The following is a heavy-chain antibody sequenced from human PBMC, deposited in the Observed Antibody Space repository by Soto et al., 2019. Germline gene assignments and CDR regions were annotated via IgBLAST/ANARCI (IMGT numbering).Heavy chain of an antibody. Sequence: KPSETLSLTCTVSGGSISSGDYYWSWIRQPPGKGLEWIGYIYYSGSTYYNPSLKSRVTISVDTSKNQFSLRLSSVTAADTAVYYCARDPGSGSYLDYWGQGTLVTVSS. CDR2: IYYSGST. CDR3: ARDPGSGSYLDY. CDR1: GGSISSGDYY. D-gene: IGHD1-26*01. V-gene: IGHV4-30-4*01. J-gene: IGHJ4*02.